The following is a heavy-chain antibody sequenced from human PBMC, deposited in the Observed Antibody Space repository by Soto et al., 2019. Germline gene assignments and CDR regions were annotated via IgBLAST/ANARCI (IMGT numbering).Heavy chain of an antibody. CDR2: IIPIFGTA. CDR1: GGTFSSYA. CDR3: ARDKGDGYNSNFDY. J-gene: IGHJ4*02. D-gene: IGHD5-12*01. Sequence: SVKVSCKASGGTFSSYAISWVRQAPGQGLEWMGGIIPIFGTANYAQKFQGRVTITADESTSTAYMELSSLRSEDTAVYYCARDKGDGYNSNFDYWGQGTLVTVSS. V-gene: IGHV1-69*13.